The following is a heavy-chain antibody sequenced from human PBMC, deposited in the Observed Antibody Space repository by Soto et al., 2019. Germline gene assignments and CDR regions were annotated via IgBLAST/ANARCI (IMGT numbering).Heavy chain of an antibody. CDR1: GFTFSHYA. J-gene: IGHJ4*02. CDR2: MSYDGSNE. D-gene: IGHD1-26*01. Sequence: QVQLVESGGGVVQPGRSLRLSCAASGFTFSHYAMHWVRQAPGKGLEWVALMSYDGSNEYYADSVKGRFTISRDNSKNTLYLQMNSLSAEETAVYYGEKGGSHNFDYWGQGTLVTVSS. V-gene: IGHV3-30*18. CDR3: EKGGSHNFDY.